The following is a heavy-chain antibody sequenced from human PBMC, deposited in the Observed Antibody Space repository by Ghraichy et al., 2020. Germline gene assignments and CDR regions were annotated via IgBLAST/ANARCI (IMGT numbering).Heavy chain of an antibody. V-gene: IGHV1-69*04. D-gene: IGHD6-25*01. CDR3: ARAGDVGSGNVWFDP. CDR1: GGTFSSYA. Sequence: SVKVSCKASGGTFSSYAISWVRQAPGQGLEWMGRIIPILGIANYAQKFQGRVTITADKSTSTAYMELSSLRSEDTAVYYCARAGDVGSGNVWFDPWGQGTLVTVSS. J-gene: IGHJ5*02. CDR2: IIPILGIA.